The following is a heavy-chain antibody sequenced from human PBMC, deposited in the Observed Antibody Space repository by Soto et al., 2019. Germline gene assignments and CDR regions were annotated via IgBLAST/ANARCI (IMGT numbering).Heavy chain of an antibody. V-gene: IGHV1-3*01. Sequence: QVQLVQSGAEVKKPGASVKVSCKASGYTFTSYAMHWVRQAPGQRLEWMGWINAGNGNTKYSQKFQARVTITGDTSASTAYMELSSLRSEDTAVYYCARVPGYSIGDLWGRGTLVTVSS. CDR3: ARVPGYSIGDL. CDR2: INAGNGNT. D-gene: IGHD2-21*01. J-gene: IGHJ2*01. CDR1: GYTFTSYA.